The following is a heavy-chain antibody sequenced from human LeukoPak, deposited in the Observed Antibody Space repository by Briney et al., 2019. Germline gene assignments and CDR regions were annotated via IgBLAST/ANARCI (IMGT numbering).Heavy chain of an antibody. CDR3: ARDQIDCSSTSCYNFYYYYGMDV. D-gene: IGHD2-2*02. V-gene: IGHV3-30*03. CDR2: ISYDGSNK. CDR1: GFTFSSYG. Sequence: GRSLRLSCAASGFTFSSYGMHWVRQAPGKGLEWVAVISYDGSNKYYADSVKGRFTISRDNSKNTLYLQMNSLRAEDTAVYYCARDQIDCSSTSCYNFYYYYGMDVWGQGTTVTVSS. J-gene: IGHJ6*02.